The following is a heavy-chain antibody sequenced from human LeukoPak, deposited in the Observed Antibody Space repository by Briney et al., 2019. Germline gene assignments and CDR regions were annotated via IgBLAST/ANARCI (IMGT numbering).Heavy chain of an antibody. CDR1: GGSFSNYY. D-gene: IGHD1-7*01. CDR3: ARRWNYGRNYYIDV. Sequence: SETLSLTCAVYGGSFSNYYWSWIRQPPVKGLEWIGEINDSGRTNYNPSLMSRVTVSVDTSKNQFSLRLTSVTATDTAVYYCARRWNYGRNYYIDVWGKGATVSVSS. J-gene: IGHJ6*03. V-gene: IGHV4-34*01. CDR2: INDSGRT.